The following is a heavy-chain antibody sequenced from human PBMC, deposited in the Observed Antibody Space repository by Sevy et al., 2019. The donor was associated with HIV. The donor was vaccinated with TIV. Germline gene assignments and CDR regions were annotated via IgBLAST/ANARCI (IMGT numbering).Heavy chain of an antibody. D-gene: IGHD6-19*01. CDR2: IYHSGST. J-gene: IGHJ4*02. CDR3: ARGRLGIAVAGVFDY. CDR1: GGSISSSNW. Sequence: SETLSLTCAVSGGSISSSNWWSWVHQPPGKGLEWIGEIYHSGSTNYNPSLKSRVTISVDKSKNQFSVKLTSVTAADTAVYYCARGRLGIAVAGVFDYWGQGTLVTVSS. V-gene: IGHV4-4*02.